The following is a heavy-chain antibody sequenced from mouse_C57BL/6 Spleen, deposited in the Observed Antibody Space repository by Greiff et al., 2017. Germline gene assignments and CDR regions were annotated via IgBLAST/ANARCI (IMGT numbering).Heavy chain of an antibody. J-gene: IGHJ4*01. CDR2: ISYDGSN. Sequence: EVQLQESGPGPVKPSQSLSLTCSVTGYSITSGYYWNWIRQFPGNKLEWMGYISYDGSNNYNPSLKNRISITRDTSKNQFFLKLNSVTTEDTATYYCARKAFYGNWGAMDYWGQGTSVTVSS. V-gene: IGHV3-6*01. CDR3: ARKAFYGNWGAMDY. D-gene: IGHD2-1*01. CDR1: GYSITSGYY.